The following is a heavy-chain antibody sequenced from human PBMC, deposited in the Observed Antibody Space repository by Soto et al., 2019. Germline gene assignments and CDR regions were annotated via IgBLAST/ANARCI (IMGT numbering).Heavy chain of an antibody. J-gene: IGHJ4*02. CDR2: VANDGRDK. V-gene: IGHV3-30*03. CDR3: ATDLAVGAAYYHFDH. D-gene: IGHD2-21*01. CDR1: GFTFNIYA. Sequence: QVQLVESGGGVVQPGRSLRLSCAASGFTFNIYAMHWVRQAPGKGLEWGAVVANDGRDKHHAESVKGRLTISRDNSKNMLYLQMDCLSTEDTAVYYCATDLAVGAAYYHFDHWGQGTLVTVSS.